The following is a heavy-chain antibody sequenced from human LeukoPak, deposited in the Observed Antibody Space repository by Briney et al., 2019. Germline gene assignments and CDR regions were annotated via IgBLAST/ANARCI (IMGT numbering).Heavy chain of an antibody. Sequence: GGSLRLSCAASGFSVSTNYMSWVRQAPGMGLECVSVISNHGTTYYADSVKGRFSISRDNSKNTVFLQMNSLRAGDTAVYYCAKSFRSTSLDYWGQGTLVTVSP. J-gene: IGHJ4*02. CDR3: AKSFRSTSLDY. CDR1: GFSVSTNY. V-gene: IGHV3-53*01. D-gene: IGHD2-2*01. CDR2: ISNHGTT.